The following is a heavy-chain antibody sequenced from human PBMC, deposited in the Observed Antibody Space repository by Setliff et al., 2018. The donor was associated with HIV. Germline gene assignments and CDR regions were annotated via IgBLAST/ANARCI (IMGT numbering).Heavy chain of an antibody. V-gene: IGHV1-69*13. CDR2: IIPIFGTA. Sequence: SVKVSCKASGGTFSRHAISWVRQAPGQGLEWMGGIIPIFGTANYAQKFQGRVTITADESTSTAYMELSSLRSEDTAVYYCAREGRGGLLWSFGYYGMDVWGQGTTVTVSS. J-gene: IGHJ6*02. CDR3: AREGRGGLLWSFGYYGMDV. D-gene: IGHD2-21*02. CDR1: GGTFSRHA.